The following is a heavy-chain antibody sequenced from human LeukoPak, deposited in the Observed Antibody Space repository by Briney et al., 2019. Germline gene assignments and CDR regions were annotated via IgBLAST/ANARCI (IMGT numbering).Heavy chain of an antibody. CDR3: ARGDQDDYGDFGPDDAFDI. V-gene: IGHV4-34*01. Sequence: SETLSLTCAVYGGSFSGYYWSWIRQPPGKGLEWIGEINHSGSTNYNPSLKSRVTISVDTSKNQFSLKLSSVTAADTAVYYCARGDQDDYGDFGPDDAFDIWGQGTMVTVSS. CDR1: GGSFSGYY. CDR2: INHSGST. D-gene: IGHD4-17*01. J-gene: IGHJ3*02.